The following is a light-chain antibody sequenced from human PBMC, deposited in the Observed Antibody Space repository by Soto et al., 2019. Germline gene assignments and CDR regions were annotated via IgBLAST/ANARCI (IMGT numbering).Light chain of an antibody. J-gene: IGKJ1*01. CDR2: VAS. Sequence: EIVLTQSPGTLSLSPGERATLSCRASQSVDSRFLAWYQQKRGQAPRVLMYVASISATGIPDRFSGSGSGTAFTLSIRRLAPEEFAVYYCQQYDSSRTFGQGTKVEMK. V-gene: IGKV3-20*01. CDR3: QQYDSSRT. CDR1: QSVDSRF.